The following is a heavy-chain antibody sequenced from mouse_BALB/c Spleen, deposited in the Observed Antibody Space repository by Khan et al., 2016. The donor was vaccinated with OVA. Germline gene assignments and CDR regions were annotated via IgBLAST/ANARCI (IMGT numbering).Heavy chain of an antibody. CDR3: ARTARIKY. Sequence: DVKLQESGPGLVKPSQSLSLTCTVTGYSITSGYGWNWIRQFPGNKLEWMGYISYSGSTNYNPSLTSRISITRDTSKYQFFLQLNSVTTEDTATYYCARTARIKYWGQGTTLTVSS. J-gene: IGHJ2*01. D-gene: IGHD1-2*01. CDR1: GYSITSGYG. CDR2: ISYSGST. V-gene: IGHV3-2*02.